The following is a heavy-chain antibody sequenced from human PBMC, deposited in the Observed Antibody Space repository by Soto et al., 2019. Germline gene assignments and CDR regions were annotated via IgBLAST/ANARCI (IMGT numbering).Heavy chain of an antibody. CDR3: ARDETYTAGSYVEH. CDR2: ISGYNGKT. Sequence: QVQLVQSGAEVKKRGASVKVSCKASGYMFNSYGMSWLRQAPGQGLEWIGWISGYNGKTDLAQKFQGRVTRTTEASTSTVYKELTSLRFDDTALYYCARDETYTAGSYVEHWGQGTLVTVPS. D-gene: IGHD6-19*01. CDR1: GYMFNSYG. V-gene: IGHV1-18*01. J-gene: IGHJ4*02.